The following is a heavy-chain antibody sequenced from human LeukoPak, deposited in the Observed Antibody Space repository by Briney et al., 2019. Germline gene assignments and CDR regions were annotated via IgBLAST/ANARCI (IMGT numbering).Heavy chain of an antibody. CDR3: ASALSSSWYENYFDY. Sequence: GEALKISCKGSGYSFTSYWIGWVRQMPAKGLEWMGIIYPGDSDTRYSTSSQGQVTISADKSISTAYLQWSSLKASDSAMYYCASALSSSWYENYFDYWGQGTLVTVSS. CDR1: GYSFTSYW. V-gene: IGHV5-51*01. D-gene: IGHD6-13*01. J-gene: IGHJ4*02. CDR2: IYPGDSDT.